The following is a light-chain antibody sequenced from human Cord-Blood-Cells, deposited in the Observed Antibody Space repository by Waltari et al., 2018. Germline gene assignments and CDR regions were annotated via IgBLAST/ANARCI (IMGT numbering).Light chain of an antibody. V-gene: IGLV2-23*01. CDR2: EGS. CDR3: CSYAGSWV. CDR1: RRSVGGYIV. Sequence: QSAPIQPACVSGSPGQSTAPSCPGTRRSVGGYIVVSWYQQHPGKAPKLMIYEGSKRPSGVSNRFSGSKSGNTASLTISGLQAEDEADYYCCSYAGSWVFGGGTKLTVL. J-gene: IGLJ3*02.